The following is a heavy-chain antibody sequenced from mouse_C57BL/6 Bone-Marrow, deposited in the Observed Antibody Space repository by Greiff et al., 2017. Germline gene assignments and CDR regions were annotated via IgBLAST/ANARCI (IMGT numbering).Heavy chain of an antibody. J-gene: IGHJ3*01. CDR2: IDPENGDT. CDR1: GFNIKDDY. Sequence: EVQLQQSGAELVRPGASVKLSCTASGFNIKDDYMHWVKQRPEQGLEWIGWIDPENGDTEYASKFQGKATITADKPSSTANMQLSSLTSEDSAVYYCVRVGNYYSNYEFAYWGQGTLVPVSA. V-gene: IGHV14-4*01. D-gene: IGHD2-5*01. CDR3: VRVGNYYSNYEFAY.